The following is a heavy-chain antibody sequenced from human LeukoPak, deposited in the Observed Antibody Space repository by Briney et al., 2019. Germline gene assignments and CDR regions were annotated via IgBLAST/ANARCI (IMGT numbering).Heavy chain of an antibody. J-gene: IGHJ4*02. CDR3: ARVGSSSWYEFDY. Sequence: SETVSLTCTVSGGSISSGGYYWSWIRQPPGKGLEWIGYIYHSGSTYYNPSLKSGVTISVDRSKNQFSLKLSSVTAADTAVYYCARVGSSSWYEFDYWGQGTLVTVSS. V-gene: IGHV4-30-2*01. CDR1: GGSISSGGYY. D-gene: IGHD6-13*01. CDR2: IYHSGST.